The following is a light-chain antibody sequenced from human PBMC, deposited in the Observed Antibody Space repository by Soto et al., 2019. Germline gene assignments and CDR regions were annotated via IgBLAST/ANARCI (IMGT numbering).Light chain of an antibody. V-gene: IGKV1-5*03. Sequence: DIQMTQSPSTLSGSVGDRVTITCRASQTISSWLAWYQQKPGKAPKLLIYKASTLKSGVPSRFSGSGSGTEFTLTLSRLQPDDFATYCCQHYSSNSEAFGQGTKV. CDR3: QHYSSNSEA. CDR1: QTISSW. CDR2: KAS. J-gene: IGKJ1*01.